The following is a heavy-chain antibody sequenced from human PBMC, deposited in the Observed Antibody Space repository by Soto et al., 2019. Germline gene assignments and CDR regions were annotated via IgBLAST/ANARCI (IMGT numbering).Heavy chain of an antibody. J-gene: IGHJ5*02. V-gene: IGHV1-18*01. CDR2: ISANNGNT. CDR3: ARSGPWFDP. CDR1: GYKFTSYT. Sequence: QVQLVHSGAEVKKPGASVNVSCKASGYKFTSYTISWVRQAPGQGLEWMGWISANNGNTDFAQKFQGRVTMTTDTSTNTAYMELRSLRSDDTAMYYCARSGPWFDPWGQGTLVIVSS.